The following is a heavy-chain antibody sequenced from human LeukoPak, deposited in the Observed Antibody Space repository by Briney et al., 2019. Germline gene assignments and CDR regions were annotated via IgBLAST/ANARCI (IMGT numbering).Heavy chain of an antibody. J-gene: IGHJ4*02. Sequence: GGSLRLSCAASGFTFSSYNMNWVRQAPGKGLEWVSSISSSSNYIYYADSVKGRFTISRDNAKNSLYLQMNSLRAEDTAVYYCAREGEGNYFDYWGQGTLVTVSS. CDR2: ISSSSNYI. CDR3: AREGEGNYFDY. V-gene: IGHV3-21*01. CDR1: GFTFSSYN.